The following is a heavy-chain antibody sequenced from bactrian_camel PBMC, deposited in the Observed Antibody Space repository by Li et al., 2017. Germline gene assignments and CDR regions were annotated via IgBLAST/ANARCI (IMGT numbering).Heavy chain of an antibody. V-gene: IGHV3S26*01. D-gene: IGHD3*01. Sequence: HVQLVESGGGSVQAGGSLRLSCAASGYSNIRNCMGWFRQAPGKEREGVAIINSFGATTIADSVKGRFTISRDNAKNTLYLQMNNLEPDDSAMYYCAATSNWKLSGCRLRSDYNVWGQGTQVTVS. CDR1: GYSNIRNC. CDR3: AATSNWKLSGCRLRSDYNV. J-gene: IGHJ4*01. CDR2: INSFGATT.